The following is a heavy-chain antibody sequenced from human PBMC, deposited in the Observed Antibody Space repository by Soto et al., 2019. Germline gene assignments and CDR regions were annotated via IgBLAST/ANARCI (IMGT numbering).Heavy chain of an antibody. Sequence: SETLSLTCTVSGGSIGSGGYYWSWIRQHPEKGLEWIGYIYCTGNTYYNASLKSRVTISVDTSNNQFSLKLSSVTAADTAVYYCARVGISSSDAFDIWGQGTTVTVSS. J-gene: IGHJ3*02. CDR2: IYCTGNT. D-gene: IGHD6-6*01. V-gene: IGHV4-31*03. CDR1: GGSIGSGGYY. CDR3: ARVGISSSDAFDI.